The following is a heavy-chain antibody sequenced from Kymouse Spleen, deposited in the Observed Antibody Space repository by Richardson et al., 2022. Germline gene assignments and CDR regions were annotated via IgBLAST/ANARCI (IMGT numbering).Heavy chain of an antibody. J-gene: IGHJ4*02. V-gene: IGHV3-33*01. D-gene: IGHD6-13*01. CDR1: GFTFSSYG. CDR2: IWYDGSNK. Sequence: QVQLVESGGGVVQPGRSLRLSCAASGFTFSSYGMHWVRQAPGKGLEWVAVIWYDGSNKYYADSVKGRFTISRDNSKNTLYLQMNSLRAEDTAVYYCAREPIAAAASDYWGQGTLVTVSS. CDR3: AREPIAAAASDY.